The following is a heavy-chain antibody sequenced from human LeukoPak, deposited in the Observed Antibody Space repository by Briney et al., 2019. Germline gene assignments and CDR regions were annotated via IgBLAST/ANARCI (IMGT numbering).Heavy chain of an antibody. D-gene: IGHD6-19*01. CDR1: GGSISRFD. J-gene: IGHJ4*02. Sequence: PSETLSLTCTVSGGSISRFDWSWVRQPPGKGLEWIGYIYSCGSTNYNPSLKSRVTISLDTAKNQFSLRLSSVTAADTAMYYCARQEYTTGWYFLDQWGQGTLVTVSS. CDR3: ARQEYTTGWYFLDQ. V-gene: IGHV4-59*01. CDR2: IYSCGST.